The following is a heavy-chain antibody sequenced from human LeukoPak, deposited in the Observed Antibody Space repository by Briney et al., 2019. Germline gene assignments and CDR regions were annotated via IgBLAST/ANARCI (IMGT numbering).Heavy chain of an antibody. CDR2: IYYSGST. CDR3: ARTTEGGYTYGYFYYYYMDV. J-gene: IGHJ6*03. D-gene: IGHD5-18*01. CDR1: GDSISSYY. V-gene: IGHV4-59*01. Sequence: SETLSLTCTVSGDSISSYYWSWIRQPPGKGLEWIGYIYYSGSTNYNPSLKSRVTISVDTSKNQFSLKLTSVTAADTAVYYCARTTEGGYTYGYFYYYYMDVWGKGTTVTISS.